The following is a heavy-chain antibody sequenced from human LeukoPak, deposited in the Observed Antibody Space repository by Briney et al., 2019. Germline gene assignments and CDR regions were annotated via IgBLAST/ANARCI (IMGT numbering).Heavy chain of an antibody. CDR1: GGSISSYY. D-gene: IGHD3-22*01. V-gene: IGHV4-59*08. CDR2: IYYSGST. J-gene: IGHJ4*02. Sequence: KPSETLSLTCTVSGGSISSYYWSWIRQPPGKGLEWIGYIYYSGSTNYNPSLKSRVTISVDTSKNQFSLKLSSVTAADTAVYYCARQGISSGYYYHFDYWGQGTLVTVSS. CDR3: ARQGISSGYYYHFDY.